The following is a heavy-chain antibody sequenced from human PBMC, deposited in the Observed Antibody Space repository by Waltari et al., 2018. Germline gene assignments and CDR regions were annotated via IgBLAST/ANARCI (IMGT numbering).Heavy chain of an antibody. CDR3: ANTRYYYGSGSYALDY. D-gene: IGHD3-10*01. V-gene: IGHV3-23*01. CDR2: ISGSGGST. Sequence: EVQLLESGGGLVQPGGSLRLSCAASGFTFSSYAMSWVRQAPGKGLEWVSAISGSGGSTYYADSVKGRFTISRDNSKNTLYLQMNSLRAEDTAVYYCANTRYYYGSGSYALDYWGQGTLVTVSS. CDR1: GFTFSSYA. J-gene: IGHJ4*02.